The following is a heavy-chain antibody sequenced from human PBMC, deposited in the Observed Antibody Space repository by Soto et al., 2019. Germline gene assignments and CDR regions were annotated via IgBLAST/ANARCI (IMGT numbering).Heavy chain of an antibody. Sequence: SQTLSLTCTVSGGSISSYYWSWIRQPPGTGQEWIGEINHSGSTNYNPSLKSRVTISVDTSKNQFSLKLSSVTAADTAVYYCARGNNRNYYYYYGMDVWGEGTTVTVSS. CDR3: ARGNNRNYYYYYGMDV. J-gene: IGHJ6*04. V-gene: IGHV4-34*01. D-gene: IGHD1-1*01. CDR1: GGSISSYY. CDR2: INHSGST.